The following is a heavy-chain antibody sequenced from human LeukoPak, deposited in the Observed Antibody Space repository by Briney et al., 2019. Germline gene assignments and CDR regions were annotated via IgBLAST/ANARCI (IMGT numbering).Heavy chain of an antibody. CDR2: INPNSGGT. Sequence: VASVKVSCKASGYTFTGYYMHWVRQAPGQGLEWMGWINPNSGGTNYAQKFQGRVTMTRDTSISTAYMELSSLRSEDTAVYYCARVASSGWYFVDFDYWGQGTLVTVSS. D-gene: IGHD6-19*01. CDR3: ARVASSGWYFVDFDY. J-gene: IGHJ4*02. CDR1: GYTFTGYY. V-gene: IGHV1-2*02.